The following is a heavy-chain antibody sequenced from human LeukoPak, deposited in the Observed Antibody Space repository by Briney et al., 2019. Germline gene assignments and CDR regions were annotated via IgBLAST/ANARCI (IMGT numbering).Heavy chain of an antibody. J-gene: IGHJ5*02. Sequence: SETLSLTCAVYGGSFSDYYWTWIRQPPGKGLEWIGEIHHSGSTNYNPSLKSRVTISVDTSKEQFSLKLRSVTAADTAVYYCASKGDGSGSYPRFAPWGQGTLVIVSS. CDR3: ASKGDGSGSYPRFAP. V-gene: IGHV4-34*01. CDR1: GGSFSDYY. CDR2: IHHSGST. D-gene: IGHD3-10*01.